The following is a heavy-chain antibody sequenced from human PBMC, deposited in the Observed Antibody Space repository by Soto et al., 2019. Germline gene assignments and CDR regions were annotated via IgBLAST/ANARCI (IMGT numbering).Heavy chain of an antibody. CDR1: GGTLSDHG. CDR3: ARGVYGSGNYYTGPSAFDI. CDR2: TIPVFNTA. D-gene: IGHD3-10*01. V-gene: IGHV1-69*06. J-gene: IGHJ3*02. Sequence: QVQLEQSGAEVKKPGSSVKVSCKASGGTLSDHGVAWLRQAPGQGLEWMGGTIPVFNTAKYAQKFQGRVTVTAHKSTTIAYMELSSLRSEDTAFYFCARGVYGSGNYYTGPSAFDIWGQGTMVIVSS.